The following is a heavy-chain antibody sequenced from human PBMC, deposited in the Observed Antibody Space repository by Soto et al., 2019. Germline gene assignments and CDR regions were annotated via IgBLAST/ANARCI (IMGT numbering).Heavy chain of an antibody. CDR3: ARGGRIAAAGSWFDP. Sequence: QVQLVQSGAEVKKPGSSVKVSCKASGGTFSSYTISWVRQAPGQGLEWMGRIIPILGIANYAQKFQGRVTITADQSTSTAYMELSSLRSEDTAVYYCARGGRIAAAGSWFDPWGQGTLVTVSS. D-gene: IGHD6-13*01. V-gene: IGHV1-69*02. CDR2: IIPILGIA. J-gene: IGHJ5*02. CDR1: GGTFSSYT.